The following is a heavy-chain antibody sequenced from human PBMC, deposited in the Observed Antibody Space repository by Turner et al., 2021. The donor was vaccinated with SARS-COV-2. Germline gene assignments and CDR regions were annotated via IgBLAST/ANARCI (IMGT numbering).Heavy chain of an antibody. CDR2: IYYSGST. D-gene: IGHD3-3*01. CDR1: GGSISSSSYY. J-gene: IGHJ5*02. CDR3: ASRTPTFGVLIRLGGWFDP. V-gene: IGHV4-39*01. Sequence: QLQLQESGPGLVKPSETLSLTCTVSGGSISSSSYYWGWIRQPPGKGLEWIGSIYYSGSTYYNPSLKSRVTISVDTSKNQFSLKLSSVTAADTAVYYCASRTPTFGVLIRLGGWFDPWGQGTLVTVSS.